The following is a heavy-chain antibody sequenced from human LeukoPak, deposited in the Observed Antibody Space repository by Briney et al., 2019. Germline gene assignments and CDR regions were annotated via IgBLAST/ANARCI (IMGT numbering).Heavy chain of an antibody. J-gene: IGHJ4*02. D-gene: IGHD3-10*01. V-gene: IGHV3-15*01. Sequence: GGSLRLSCAASGFPFSNAWMSWVRQAPGKGLEWVGRIKSKTDGGKTDYAAPVQGRFSISRDDSENTLYLQMNGLNTEDTAVYYCSTVSPYYGTGTTSPDSWGQGTLVVVSS. CDR3: STVSPYYGTGTTSPDS. CDR2: IKSKTDGGKT. CDR1: GFPFSNAW.